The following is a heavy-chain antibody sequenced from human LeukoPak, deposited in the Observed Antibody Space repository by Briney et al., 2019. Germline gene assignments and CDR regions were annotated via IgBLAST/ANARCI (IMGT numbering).Heavy chain of an antibody. CDR3: ARLAYCSNDVCYSNYYYSMDV. J-gene: IGHJ6*03. D-gene: IGHD2-8*01. CDR1: GYTFSSYW. Sequence: GESLKISCNGSGYTFSSYWIGWVRQMPGKGLEWMGIIYPDDSDTRYSPSFQGQVTISADKSISTAYLQWSSLKASETAMYYCARLAYCSNDVCYSNYYYSMDVWGKGTTVTVSS. V-gene: IGHV5-51*01. CDR2: IYPDDSDT.